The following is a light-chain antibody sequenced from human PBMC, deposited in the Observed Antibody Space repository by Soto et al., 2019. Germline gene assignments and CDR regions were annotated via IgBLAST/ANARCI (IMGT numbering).Light chain of an antibody. J-gene: IGLJ2*01. V-gene: IGLV2-8*01. CDR1: SSDVGGYNY. CDR2: DVT. CDR3: SSYAGSSNLV. Sequence: QSALTQPPSASGSPGQSVTISCTGTSSDVGGYNYVSWYQQHPGKAPKLMIYDVTKRPSGVPDRFSGSKSGDTASLTVSGLQADDEADYYCSSYAGSSNLVFGGGTKLTVL.